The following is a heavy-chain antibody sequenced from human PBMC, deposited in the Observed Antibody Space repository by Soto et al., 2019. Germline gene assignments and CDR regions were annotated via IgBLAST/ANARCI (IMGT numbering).Heavy chain of an antibody. Sequence: SETLSLTCAVYGGSFSGYYWTWIRQPPGTGLEWIGEINHSGSTNYNPSLKSRVTISVDTSKNQFSLKLSSVTAADTAVYYCARQRPVVAGGMDVWGQGTTVTVSS. J-gene: IGHJ6*02. CDR2: INHSGST. V-gene: IGHV4-34*01. D-gene: IGHD2-15*01. CDR1: GGSFSGYY. CDR3: ARQRPVVAGGMDV.